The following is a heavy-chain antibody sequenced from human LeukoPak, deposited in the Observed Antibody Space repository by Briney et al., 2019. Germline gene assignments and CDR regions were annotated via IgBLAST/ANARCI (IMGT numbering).Heavy chain of an antibody. CDR2: IYTSGST. CDR1: GGSISSYY. CDR3: ARGGDFWSPYDY. Sequence: SGTLSLTCTVSGGSISSYYWSWIRQPAGKGLEWIGRIYTSGSTNYNPSLKSRVTISVDKSKNQFSLKLSSVTAADTAVYYCARGGDFWSPYDYWGQGTLVTVSS. J-gene: IGHJ4*02. D-gene: IGHD3-3*01. V-gene: IGHV4-4*07.